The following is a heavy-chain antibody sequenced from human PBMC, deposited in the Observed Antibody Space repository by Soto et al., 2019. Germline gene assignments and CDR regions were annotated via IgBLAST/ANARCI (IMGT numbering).Heavy chain of an antibody. CDR1: GFTFSDFG. D-gene: IGHD1-26*01. Sequence: LRLSCAASGFTFSDFGMNWVRQAPGKGLEWVALISYDGTKKYYGDSAKGRSTISRDNSMKTLYLQMNGLRVEDRGVYYCASGESGSQFYYGMDVWGQGTTVTVSS. J-gene: IGHJ6*02. CDR3: ASGESGSQFYYGMDV. V-gene: IGHV3-33*05. CDR2: ISYDGTKK.